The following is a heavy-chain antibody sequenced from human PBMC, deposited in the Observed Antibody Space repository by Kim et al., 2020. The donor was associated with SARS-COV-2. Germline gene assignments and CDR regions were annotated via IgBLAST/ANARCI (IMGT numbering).Heavy chain of an antibody. J-gene: IGHJ4*02. CDR1: GFTFSSYA. D-gene: IGHD3-10*01. Sequence: GGSLRLSCAASGFTFSSYAMHWVRQAPGKGLEWVAVISYDGSNKYYADSVKGRFTISRDNSKNTLYLQMNSLRAEDTAVYYCARERRARFGGNFDYWGQGTLVTVSS. V-gene: IGHV3-30*04. CDR3: ARERRARFGGNFDY. CDR2: ISYDGSNK.